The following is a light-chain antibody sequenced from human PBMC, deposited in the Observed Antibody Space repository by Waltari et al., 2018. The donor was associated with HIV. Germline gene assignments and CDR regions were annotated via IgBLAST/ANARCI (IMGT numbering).Light chain of an antibody. CDR3: SSYTSSSTLV. J-gene: IGLJ2*01. CDR2: EVS. Sequence: QSALTQPASVSGSPGQSITISCTGTRSDVGGYNYVYWYQQHPGKAPKLMIYEVSNRPSGVSNRFSGSKSGNTASLTISGLQAEDEADYYCSSYTSSSTLVFGGGTKLTVL. V-gene: IGLV2-14*01. CDR1: RSDVGGYNY.